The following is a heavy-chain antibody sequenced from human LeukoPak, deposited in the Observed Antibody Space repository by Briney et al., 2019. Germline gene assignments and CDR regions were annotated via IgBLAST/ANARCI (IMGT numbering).Heavy chain of an antibody. CDR1: GGSISSYY. D-gene: IGHD6-19*01. CDR3: ARDSGSGTYD. J-gene: IGHJ4*02. V-gene: IGHV4-59*01. Sequence: SETLSLTRTVSGGSISSYYWSWIRQPPGKGLEWIGHIYYTGSTNYNPSLKSRVTISIDTSKNQFSLQLSSVTAADTAVYYCARDSGSGTYDWGQGSLVTVSS. CDR2: IYYTGST.